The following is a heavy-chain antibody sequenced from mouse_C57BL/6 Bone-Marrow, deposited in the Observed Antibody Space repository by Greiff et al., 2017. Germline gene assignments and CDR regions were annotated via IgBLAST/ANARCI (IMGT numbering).Heavy chain of an antibody. V-gene: IGHV1-63*01. CDR2: IYPGGGYT. J-gene: IGHJ1*03. D-gene: IGHD1-1*01. CDR3: ARVTTVVATDWYFDV. Sequence: VQLQQSGAELVRPGTSVKMSCKASGYTFTNYWIGWAKQRPGHGLEWIGDIYPGGGYTNYNEKFKGKATLTADKSSSTAYMQCSSLTSEDSAIYYCARVTTVVATDWYFDVWGTGTTVTVSS. CDR1: GYTFTNYW.